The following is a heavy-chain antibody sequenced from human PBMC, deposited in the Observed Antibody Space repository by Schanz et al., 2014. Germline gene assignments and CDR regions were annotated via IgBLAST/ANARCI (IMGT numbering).Heavy chain of an antibody. Sequence: VQLVESGGGLVRPGGSLRLSCTTSGLIFSTYTLNWVRQAPGKGLEWISYISFSGNTIYYADSVKGRFTISRDNAKNSLYLQMNSLRAEDTALYYCARDSGSSSWYPSDYWGQGTLVTVSS. CDR2: ISFSGNTI. D-gene: IGHD6-13*01. CDR1: GLIFSTYT. J-gene: IGHJ4*02. CDR3: ARDSGSSSWYPSDY. V-gene: IGHV3-48*04.